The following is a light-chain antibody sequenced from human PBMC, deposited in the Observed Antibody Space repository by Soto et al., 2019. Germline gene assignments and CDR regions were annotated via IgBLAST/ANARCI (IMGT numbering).Light chain of an antibody. J-gene: IGLJ2*01. V-gene: IGLV1-47*01. CDR1: SSNIGSNY. CDR2: RNN. Sequence: QSMLTQPPSASGTPGQRVTISCSGSSSNIGSNYVYWYQQLPGTAPKLLIYRNNQRPSGVPDRFSGSRSGTSASLAISGLRSEDEADYYCAAWDDSLGGVVFGGGTKLTVL. CDR3: AAWDDSLGGVV.